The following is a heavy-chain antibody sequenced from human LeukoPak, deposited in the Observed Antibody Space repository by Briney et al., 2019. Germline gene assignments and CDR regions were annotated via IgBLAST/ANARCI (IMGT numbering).Heavy chain of an antibody. V-gene: IGHV1-24*01. CDR2: FDPEDGET. J-gene: IGHJ4*02. CDR1: GHTLTELS. D-gene: IGHD1-26*01. Sequence: GASVKVSCKVSGHTLTELSIHWVRQAPGKGLEWMGGFDPEDGETIYAQEFQGRVTMTEDTSTDTAYMELRSLTSEDTAIYYCATPQWELHLFDYWGQGTLLTVSS. CDR3: ATPQWELHLFDY.